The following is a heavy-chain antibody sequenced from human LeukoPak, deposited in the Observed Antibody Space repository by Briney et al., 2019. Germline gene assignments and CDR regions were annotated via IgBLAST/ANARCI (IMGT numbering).Heavy chain of an antibody. Sequence: SSVKVSCKASGGTFSSYAISWVRQAPGQGLEWMGWISAYNGNTNYAQKLRGRVTMTTDTSTSTAYMELRSLRSDDTAVYYCARGDLTTVTFFDYWGQGTLVTVSS. CDR2: ISAYNGNT. CDR1: GGTFSSYA. V-gene: IGHV1-18*01. D-gene: IGHD4-17*01. J-gene: IGHJ4*02. CDR3: ARGDLTTVTFFDY.